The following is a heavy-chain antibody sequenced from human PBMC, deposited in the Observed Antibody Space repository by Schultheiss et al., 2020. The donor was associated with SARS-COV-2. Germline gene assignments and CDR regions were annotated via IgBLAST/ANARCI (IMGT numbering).Heavy chain of an antibody. CDR2: ISSSGSAT. J-gene: IGHJ3*02. V-gene: IGHV3-48*01. D-gene: IGHD6-13*01. CDR3: AKEDSSSWAIGDDAFDI. Sequence: GGSLRLSCAASGFTFSSYSMNWVRQAPGKGLEWVSYISSSGSATYYTDSVKGRFTISRDNSKNTLYLQMNSLRAEDTAVYYCAKEDSSSWAIGDDAFDIWGQGTMVTVSS. CDR1: GFTFSSYS.